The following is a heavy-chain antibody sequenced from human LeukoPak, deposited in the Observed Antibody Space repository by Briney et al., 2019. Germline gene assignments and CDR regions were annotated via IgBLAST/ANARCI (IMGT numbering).Heavy chain of an antibody. V-gene: IGHV3-23*01. CDR2: ISGSGGST. Sequence: PGGSLRLSCAASGFTFSSYAMSWVRQAPGKGLEWVSAISGSGGSTYYADSVKGRFTISRDNSKNTLYLQMNSLRAEDTAVYYCARDPVLGDYEGTIDWYFDLWGRGTLVTVSS. CDR1: GFTFSSYA. CDR3: ARDPVLGDYEGTIDWYFDL. J-gene: IGHJ2*01. D-gene: IGHD4-17*01.